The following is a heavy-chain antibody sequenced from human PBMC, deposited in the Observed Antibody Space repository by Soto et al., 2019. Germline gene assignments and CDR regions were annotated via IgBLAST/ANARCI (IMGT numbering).Heavy chain of an antibody. D-gene: IGHD6-13*01. Sequence: QVQLQESGPGLVKPSGTLSLTCAVSSGSISSSNWWSWVRQHPGKGLEWIGEIYHSGSTNYNPSLKSRVTISVDKSKNQFSLKLSSVTAADTAVYYCARMGLGYSSCPGAFDIWGQGTMVTVSS. CDR3: ARMGLGYSSCPGAFDI. J-gene: IGHJ3*02. CDR2: IYHSGST. V-gene: IGHV4-4*02. CDR1: SGSISSSNW.